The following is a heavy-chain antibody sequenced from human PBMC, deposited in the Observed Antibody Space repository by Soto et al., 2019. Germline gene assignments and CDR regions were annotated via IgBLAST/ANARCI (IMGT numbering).Heavy chain of an antibody. J-gene: IGHJ6*02. CDR2: IYYSGST. V-gene: IGHV4-59*01. D-gene: IGHD3-10*02. CDR3: ARASGQESGGVMFGELFYYFYILDV. Sequence: PSETLSLTCTVSGGSISSYYWSWIRQPPGKGLEWIGYIYYSGSTNYNPSLKSRVTISVDTSKNQFSLKLSSVTAADTALYYCARASGQESGGVMFGELFYYFYILDVWGQGTTVTVSS. CDR1: GGSISSYY.